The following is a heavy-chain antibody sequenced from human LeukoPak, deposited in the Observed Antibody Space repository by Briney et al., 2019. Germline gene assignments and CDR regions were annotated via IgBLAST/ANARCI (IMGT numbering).Heavy chain of an antibody. CDR1: GGSISSYY. CDR3: ARFTHGAFDI. J-gene: IGHJ3*02. Sequence: PSETLSLTCTVSGGSISSYYWSWIRQPPGKGLEWIGYIYYSGSTNYNPSLKSRVTISVDTSKNQFSLKLSSVTAADTAVYYCARFTHGAFDIWGQGTMVTVSS. V-gene: IGHV4-59*08. CDR2: IYYSGST.